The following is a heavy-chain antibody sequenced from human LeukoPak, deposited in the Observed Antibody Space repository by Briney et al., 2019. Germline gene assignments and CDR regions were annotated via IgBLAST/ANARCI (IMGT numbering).Heavy chain of an antibody. J-gene: IGHJ4*02. D-gene: IGHD6-13*01. CDR2: IYYSGST. CDR1: GGSISSGDYY. V-gene: IGHV4-61*08. CDR3: ARRIAAAGTIFDY. Sequence: PSQTLSLTCTVSGGSISSGDYYWSWIRQPPGKGLEWIGYIYYSGSTNYNPSLKSRVTISVDTSKNQFSLKLSSVTAADTAVYYCARRIAAAGTIFDYWGQGTLVTVSS.